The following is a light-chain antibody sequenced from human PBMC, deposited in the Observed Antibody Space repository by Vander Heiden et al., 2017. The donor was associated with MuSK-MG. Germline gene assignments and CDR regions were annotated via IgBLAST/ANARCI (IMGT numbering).Light chain of an antibody. J-gene: IGKJ4*01. CDR3: QQCHSFPLT. CDR2: DAS. CDR1: QGISRW. Sequence: DIQMTPSPPTLSASVGARVTITFRASQGISRWLAWYQQRPGKPPKLLIYDASTLASGVPSRFSGSGSGTEFTLNITRLQPDDLAIYYCQQCHSFPLTFGGGTKVEV. V-gene: IGKV1-5*01.